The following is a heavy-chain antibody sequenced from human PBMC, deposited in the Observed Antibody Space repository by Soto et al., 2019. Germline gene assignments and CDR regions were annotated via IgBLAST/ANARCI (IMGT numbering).Heavy chain of an antibody. CDR3: ATVFCPGHCYSPLAY. CDR1: GFTCSNFG. CDR2: ISSSDKYI. J-gene: IGHJ4*02. Sequence: PGGSLRLSCVASGFTCSNFGLNWVRQAPGKGLEWVSSISSSDKYIYYADSVKGRFTISRDNAKNALSLHINSLRADDTPVYSSATVFCPGHCYSPLAYWGQGTLVTVSS. D-gene: IGHD2-21*02. V-gene: IGHV3-21*01.